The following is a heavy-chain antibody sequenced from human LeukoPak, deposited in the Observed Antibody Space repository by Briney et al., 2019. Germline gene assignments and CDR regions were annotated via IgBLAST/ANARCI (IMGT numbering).Heavy chain of an antibody. CDR3: ARANYYDSIGDAFDI. CDR1: GYTFTGYY. Sequence: ASVKVSCKASGYTFTGYYMHWVRQAPGQGLEWMGWINPNSGGTNYAQKFQGWVTMTRDTSISTAYMELSRLRSDDTAVYYCARANYYDSIGDAFDIWGQGTMVTVSS. CDR2: INPNSGGT. V-gene: IGHV1-2*04. J-gene: IGHJ3*02. D-gene: IGHD3-22*01.